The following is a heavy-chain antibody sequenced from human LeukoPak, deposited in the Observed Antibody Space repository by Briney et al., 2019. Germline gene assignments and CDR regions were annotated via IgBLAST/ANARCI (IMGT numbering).Heavy chain of an antibody. J-gene: IGHJ3*02. CDR2: IYHSGST. D-gene: IGHD2-15*01. Sequence: PSETLSLTCTVSGYSISSSYYWGWIRQPPGKGLEWIGSIYHSGSTNYNPSLKSRVTISVDKSKNQFSLKLSSVTAADTAVYYCARTASGGSFTGDAFDIWGQGTMVTVSS. CDR1: GYSISSSYY. V-gene: IGHV4-38-2*02. CDR3: ARTASGGSFTGDAFDI.